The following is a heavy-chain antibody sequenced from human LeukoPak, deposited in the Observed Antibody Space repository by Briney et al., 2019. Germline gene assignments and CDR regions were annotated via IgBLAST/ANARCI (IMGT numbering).Heavy chain of an antibody. CDR2: INCNSAGT. J-gene: IGHJ4*02. V-gene: IGHV1-2*02. D-gene: IGHD3-3*01. CDR3: ARDLTIVGGVSDPRIRGH. CDR1: GYTFTSYG. Sequence: GASVKVSCKASGYTFTSYGISWVRQAPGQGLEWMGWINCNSAGTKYPQKFQGRVSMTRDTSISTAYLELSRLRSDDTAVYYCARDLTIVGGVSDPRIRGHWGQGTLVTVSS.